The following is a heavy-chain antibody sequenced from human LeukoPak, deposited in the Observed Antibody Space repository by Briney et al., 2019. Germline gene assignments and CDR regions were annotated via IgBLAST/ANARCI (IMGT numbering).Heavy chain of an antibody. D-gene: IGHD4-17*01. V-gene: IGHV3-74*01. Sequence: GGSLRLSCAASGFTFSSYAMSWVRQAPGKGLEWVSRFNSDGSSTYYADSVKGRFTISRDNAKNTLYLQMNSLRAEDTAVYYCARGRYYLDSWGQGTLVTVSS. CDR2: FNSDGSST. J-gene: IGHJ4*02. CDR1: GFTFSSYA. CDR3: ARGRYYLDS.